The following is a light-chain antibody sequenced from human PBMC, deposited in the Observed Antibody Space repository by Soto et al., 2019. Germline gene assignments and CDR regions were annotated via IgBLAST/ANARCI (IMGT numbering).Light chain of an antibody. CDR1: QSVSTY. CDR2: GAS. J-gene: IGKJ2*01. V-gene: IGKV3-20*01. CDR3: QQYGGSPPYT. Sequence: EIVLTQSPGTLSLSPGERATLSCRASQSVSTYLAWYQQKPGQSPRLLIYGASSRATVIPDRFTASGSGTVFTLTISRLEPEDFAVYYCQQYGGSPPYTFGHGTKLEI.